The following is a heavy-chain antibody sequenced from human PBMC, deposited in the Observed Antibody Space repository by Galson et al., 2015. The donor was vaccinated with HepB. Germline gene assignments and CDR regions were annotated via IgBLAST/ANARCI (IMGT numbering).Heavy chain of an antibody. V-gene: IGHV3-9*01. J-gene: IGHJ4*02. Sequence: SLRLSCAASGFTFDDYAMHWVRLVPGRGLEWVSGISWDNDTIHYADSVKGRFTISRDNADNSLSLQMNSLRPEDTAFYYCAKDVNPALFTLDSAIYSYFDYWGQGTLVTVSS. D-gene: IGHD5-18*01. CDR2: ISWDNDTI. CDR3: AKDVNPALFTLDSAIYSYFDY. CDR1: GFTFDDYA.